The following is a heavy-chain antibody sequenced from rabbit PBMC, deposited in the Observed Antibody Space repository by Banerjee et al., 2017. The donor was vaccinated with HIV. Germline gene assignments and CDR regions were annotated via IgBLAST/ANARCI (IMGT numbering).Heavy chain of an antibody. CDR1: GFSFSVYA. D-gene: IGHD6-1*01. Sequence: EESGGDLVKPGASLTLTCTASGFSFSVYAMCWVRQAPGKGPEWIACIYNGDGSTYYASWVNGRFTISRSTSLNTVTLQMTSLTAADTATYFCARETAAYAGDTYTTGGNLWGPGTLVTVS. CDR3: ARETAAYAGDTYTTGGNL. J-gene: IGHJ4*01. V-gene: IGHV1S47*01. CDR2: IYNGDGST.